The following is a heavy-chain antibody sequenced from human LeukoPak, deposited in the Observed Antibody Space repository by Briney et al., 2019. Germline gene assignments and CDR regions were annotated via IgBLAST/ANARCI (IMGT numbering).Heavy chain of an antibody. J-gene: IGHJ6*02. D-gene: IGHD2-15*01. CDR1: GFTFSSYG. CDR2: IWYDGSNK. Sequence: GRSLRLSCAASGFTFSSYGMHWVRQAPGKGLEWVAVIWYDGSNKYYADSVKGRFTISRDNSKNTLYLQMNSLRAEDTAVYYCARDYEYCSGGSCGYYGMDVWGQGTTVTVSS. CDR3: ARDYEYCSGGSCGYYGMDV. V-gene: IGHV3-33*01.